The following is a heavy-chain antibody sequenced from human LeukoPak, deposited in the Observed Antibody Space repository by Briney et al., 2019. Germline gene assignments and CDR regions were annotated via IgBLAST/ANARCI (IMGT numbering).Heavy chain of an antibody. J-gene: IGHJ4*02. V-gene: IGHV3-21*01. CDR1: GFTFSSYS. D-gene: IGHD1-7*01. CDR3: ARGASGVSITGTTIGY. CDR2: ISSSSSYI. Sequence: GGSLRLSCAASGFTFSSYSMNWVRQAPGKGLEWVSSISSSSSYIYYADSVKGRFTIPRDNAKNSLYLQMNSLRAEDTAVYYCARGASGVSITGTTIGYWGQGTLVTVSS.